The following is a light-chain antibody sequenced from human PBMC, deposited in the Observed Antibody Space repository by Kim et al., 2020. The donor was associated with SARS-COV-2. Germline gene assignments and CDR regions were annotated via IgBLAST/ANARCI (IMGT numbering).Light chain of an antibody. V-gene: IGLV6-57*01. Sequence: GQTVTISCPRSSGSIASNYVQWYQQRPGSSPTTVIYEDNQRPSGVPDRFSGSIDSSSNSASLTISGLKTEDEADYYCQSYDSSNQVFGGGTKLTVL. CDR2: EDN. CDR3: QSYDSSNQV. J-gene: IGLJ3*02. CDR1: SGSIASNY.